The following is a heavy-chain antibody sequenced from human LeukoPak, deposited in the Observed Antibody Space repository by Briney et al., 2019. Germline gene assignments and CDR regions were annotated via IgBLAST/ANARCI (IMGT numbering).Heavy chain of an antibody. D-gene: IGHD6-19*01. CDR2: ICNSGGT. V-gene: IGHV4-4*09. CDR3: AKTGRPNNSGWYRWFDP. CDR1: GDSISTYY. Sequence: SETLSLTCTVSGDSISTYYWSWIRQPPGKGLEWIGCICNSGGTNYNPSLKSRVTISVDTSKNQFSLDLSSVTAADTAVYYCAKTGRPNNSGWYRWFDPWGQGTLVTVSS. J-gene: IGHJ5*02.